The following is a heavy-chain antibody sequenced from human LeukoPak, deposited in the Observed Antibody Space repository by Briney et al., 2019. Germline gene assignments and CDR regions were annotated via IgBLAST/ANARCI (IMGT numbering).Heavy chain of an antibody. D-gene: IGHD3-22*01. CDR2: IYYSGST. V-gene: IGHV4-39*01. Sequence: PSETLSLTCTVSGGSISSSSYYWGWIRQPPGKGLEWIGGIYYSGSTYHNPSLKSRVTISVDTSKNQFSLKLSSVTAADTAVYYCARHGGYYDSSGYPCWGQGTLVTVSS. CDR3: ARHGGYYDSSGYPC. J-gene: IGHJ4*02. CDR1: GGSISSSSYY.